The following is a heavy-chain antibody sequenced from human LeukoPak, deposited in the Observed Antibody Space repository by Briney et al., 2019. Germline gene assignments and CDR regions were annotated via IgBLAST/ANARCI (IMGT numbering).Heavy chain of an antibody. D-gene: IGHD3-10*01. Sequence: TSETLSLTCTVSGGSISSGGYYWSWIRQHPGKGLEWIGYIYYSGSTYYNPSLKSRVTISVDTSKNQFSLKLSSVTAADTAVYYCSGSGSSYYYGMDVWGQGTMVTVSS. J-gene: IGHJ6*02. CDR2: IYYSGST. V-gene: IGHV4-31*03. CDR1: GGSISSGGYY. CDR3: SGSGSSYYYGMDV.